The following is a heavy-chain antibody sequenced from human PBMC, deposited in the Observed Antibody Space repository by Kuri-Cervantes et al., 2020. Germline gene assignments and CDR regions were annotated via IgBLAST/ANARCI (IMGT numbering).Heavy chain of an antibody. V-gene: IGHV3-74*01. Sequence: GGSLRLSCAASGFTFSSYWMHWVRQAPGKGLVWVSRINSDGSSTSYADSVKGRFTISRDNAKNTLYLQMNSLRAEDTAVYYCARIPRPYCSGGSCHGGVPDYWGQGTLVTVSS. J-gene: IGHJ4*02. CDR3: ARIPRPYCSGGSCHGGVPDY. CDR1: GFTFSSYW. CDR2: INSDGSST. D-gene: IGHD2-15*01.